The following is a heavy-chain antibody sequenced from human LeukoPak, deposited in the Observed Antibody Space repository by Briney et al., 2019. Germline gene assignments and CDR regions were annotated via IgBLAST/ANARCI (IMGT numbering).Heavy chain of an antibody. CDR3: AKINIPDSWSGDPNDAFDI. V-gene: IGHV3-23*01. J-gene: IGHJ3*02. CDR2: VSGSGDNT. Sequence: HSGGSLRLSCAASGFTFFTYTMSWVRQTPGRRLEWVSAVSGSGDNTYYGDYMKGRFTVSRDNSKNTLYLQVNSLSDEDTAICYCAKINIPDSWSGDPNDAFDIWGQGTMVTVSS. CDR1: GFTFFTYT. D-gene: IGHD3-3*01.